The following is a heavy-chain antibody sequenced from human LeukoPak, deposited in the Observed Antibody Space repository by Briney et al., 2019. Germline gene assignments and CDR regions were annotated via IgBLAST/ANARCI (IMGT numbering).Heavy chain of an antibody. CDR3: ARLGIYDTLLNAFDI. CDR2: INHSGST. Sequence: SETLSLTCAVYGGSFRSYYWSWIRQPPGKGPEWIGEINHSGSTNYNPSLKSRVTISVDTSKNQFSLKLSSVTAADTAVYYCARLGIYDTLLNAFDIWGQGTMVTVSS. CDR1: GGSFRSYY. V-gene: IGHV4-34*01. D-gene: IGHD3-22*01. J-gene: IGHJ3*02.